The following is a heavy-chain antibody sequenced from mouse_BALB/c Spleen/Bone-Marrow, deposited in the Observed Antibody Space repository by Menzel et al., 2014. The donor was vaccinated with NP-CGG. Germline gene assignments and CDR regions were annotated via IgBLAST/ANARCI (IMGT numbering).Heavy chain of an antibody. D-gene: IGHD2-14*01. J-gene: IGHJ4*01. V-gene: IGHV1-67*01. CDR2: ISGYYGDA. CDR1: GYTFTDYA. Sequence: QVPLQQSGAELARPGVSVKISCKGSGYTFTDYAIHWVKQSHAKSLEWIGLISGYYGDAIYNQKFKGKATMTVDKSSRTAYIDVARLTSEDSAIYYCARSGKVRNAMDYWGQGTSVNVSS. CDR3: ARSGKVRNAMDY.